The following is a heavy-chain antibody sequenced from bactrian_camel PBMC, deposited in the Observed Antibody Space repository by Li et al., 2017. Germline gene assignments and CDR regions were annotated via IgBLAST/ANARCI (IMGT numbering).Heavy chain of an antibody. J-gene: IGHJ4*01. Sequence: VQLVESGGGLVEPGGSLRLSCEASGFTFSSYHITWVRQAPGKGLEWVSSISASGAITIHADSVKGRFTTSRDNAKNTGYLQMNNLNTEDTALYYCATSPSMGGVLWEYRYWGQGTQVTVS. V-gene: IGHV3S40*01. CDR2: ISASGAIT. CDR3: ATSPSMGGVLWEYRY. CDR1: GFTFSSYH. D-gene: IGHD3*01.